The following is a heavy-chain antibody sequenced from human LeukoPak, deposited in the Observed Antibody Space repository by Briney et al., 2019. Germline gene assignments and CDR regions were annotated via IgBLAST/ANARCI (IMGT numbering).Heavy chain of an antibody. J-gene: IGHJ4*02. Sequence: SGGSLRLSCAASGFSFGSFWMTWIRQAPGKGLEWVGHINEDGSQTNCIDSVTGRFTISRDNTKDSLYLQMNSLRAEDTAVYFCVRDVGYFHFDSWGQGILVTVSS. V-gene: IGHV3-7*01. CDR3: VRDVGYFHFDS. D-gene: IGHD1-1*01. CDR1: GFSFGSFW. CDR2: INEDGSQT.